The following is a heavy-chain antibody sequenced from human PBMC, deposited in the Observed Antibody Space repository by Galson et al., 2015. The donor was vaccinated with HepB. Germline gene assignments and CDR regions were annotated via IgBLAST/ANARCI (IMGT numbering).Heavy chain of an antibody. V-gene: IGHV3-7*01. CDR3: TRMGGLGWQRTPNWFGA. CDR2: IKQKGSEK. D-gene: IGHD3-16*01. Sequence: SLRLSCAASGFSFSDYLMGWVRQAPEKGLEWVANIKQKGSEKDYVDSVKGRFVISRDNAHNSLYLQMDSLRVEDTAVYYCTRMGGLGWQRTPNWFGAWGHGTLVTVSS. CDR1: GFSFSDYL. J-gene: IGHJ5*01.